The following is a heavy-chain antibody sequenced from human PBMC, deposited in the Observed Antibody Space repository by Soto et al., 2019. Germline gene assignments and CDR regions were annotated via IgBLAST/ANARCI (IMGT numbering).Heavy chain of an antibody. CDR2: ISYDGSNK. Sequence: PGGSLRLSCAASGFTFSSYGMHCVRQAPGKGLEWVAVISYDGSNKYYADSVKGRFTISRDNSKKTLYLQMKSLRAEDTAVYYCADDYYYGMDVSGQGTTVTVSS. V-gene: IGHV3-30*18. CDR1: GFTFSSYG. CDR3: ADDYYYGMDV. J-gene: IGHJ6*02.